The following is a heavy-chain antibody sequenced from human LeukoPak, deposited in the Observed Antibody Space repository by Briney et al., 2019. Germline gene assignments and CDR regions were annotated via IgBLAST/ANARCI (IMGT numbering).Heavy chain of an antibody. J-gene: IGHJ4*02. CDR1: GGSFSGYY. CDR3: ARGYYVTTLDY. Sequence: SETLSLTCAVYGGSFSGYYWSWIRQPPGKGLEWIGEINHSGSTNYNPSLKSRVTISVDTSKNQFSLKLSSVTAADTAVYHCARGYYVTTLDYWGQGTLVTVSS. D-gene: IGHD4-11*01. CDR2: INHSGST. V-gene: IGHV4-34*01.